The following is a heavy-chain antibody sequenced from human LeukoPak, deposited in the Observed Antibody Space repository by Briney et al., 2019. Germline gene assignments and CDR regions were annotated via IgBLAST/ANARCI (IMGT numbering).Heavy chain of an antibody. CDR2: VHYSGST. CDR3: ARWYSSGWAFDY. CDR1: GGTISSYY. D-gene: IGHD6-19*01. J-gene: IGHJ4*02. Sequence: PSETLSLTCTVSGGTISSYYWNWIRQPPGKGLEWIGYVHYSGSTKYNPSLKSRVTISVDTSKNQFSLKLSSVIAADTAVYYCARWYSSGWAFDYWGQGTLVTVSS. V-gene: IGHV4-59*08.